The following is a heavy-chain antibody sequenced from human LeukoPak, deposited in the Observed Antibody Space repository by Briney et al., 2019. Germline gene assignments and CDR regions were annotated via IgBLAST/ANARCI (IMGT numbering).Heavy chain of an antibody. CDR1: GFTFSRFW. Sequence: GGSLRLSCAASGFTFSRFWMHWVRQAPGKGLVWVSRIEGDGSRSSYADSVKGRFTISRDNSKNTLYLQMNSLRAEDTAVYYCATEYSSSSFFDYWGQGTLVTVSS. CDR2: IEGDGSRS. D-gene: IGHD6-6*01. J-gene: IGHJ4*02. V-gene: IGHV3-74*01. CDR3: ATEYSSSSFFDY.